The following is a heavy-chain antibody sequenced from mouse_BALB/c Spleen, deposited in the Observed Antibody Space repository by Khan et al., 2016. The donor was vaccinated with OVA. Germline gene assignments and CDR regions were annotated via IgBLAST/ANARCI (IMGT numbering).Heavy chain of an antibody. V-gene: IGHV3-2*02. CDR3: ARGDYYGYAMDY. CDR1: GYSITSNNV. Sequence: EVQLQESGPGLVKPSQSLSLTCTVTGYSITSNNVWNWIRQFPGNKLEWMGYISYSGSTTYNPSLKSRTSITLDKTKNQFFLQLNSVTTEDTATDYCARGDYYGYAMDYWGQGTSITVSS. D-gene: IGHD1-1*01. J-gene: IGHJ4*01. CDR2: ISYSGST.